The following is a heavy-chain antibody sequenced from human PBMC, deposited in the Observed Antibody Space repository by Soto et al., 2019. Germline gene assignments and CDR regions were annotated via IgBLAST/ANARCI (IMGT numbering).Heavy chain of an antibody. CDR2: ISGSGGST. Sequence: GSLSLSCAASGFTFSSYAMSWVRQAPGKGLEWVSAISGSGGSTYYADSVKGRFTISRDNSKNTLYLQMNSLRAEDTAVYYCAKYNHEQFSSGWFDPWGQGTLVTVSS. CDR3: AKYNHEQFSSGWFDP. J-gene: IGHJ5*02. V-gene: IGHV3-23*01. D-gene: IGHD6-19*01. CDR1: GFTFSSYA.